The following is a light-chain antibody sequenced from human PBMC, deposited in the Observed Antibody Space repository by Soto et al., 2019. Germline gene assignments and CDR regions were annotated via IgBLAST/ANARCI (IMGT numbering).Light chain of an antibody. Sequence: EIVLIQSPATLSLSPGERATLSCRASQSVGSYLAWYQHKPGQAPRPLIFDSSNRATGIPARFTGSGSGTEFILTITSLQSEDSAVYYCQEYNTWPWTFGQGTKVDIK. V-gene: IGKV3-11*01. J-gene: IGKJ1*01. CDR2: DSS. CDR3: QEYNTWPWT. CDR1: QSVGSY.